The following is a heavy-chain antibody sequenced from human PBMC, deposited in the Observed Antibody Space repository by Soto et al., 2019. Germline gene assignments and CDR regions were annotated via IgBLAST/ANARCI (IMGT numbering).Heavy chain of an antibody. CDR1: EYNFSNYW. CDR3: ARHSPYCSDGVCYIYDFYYGMDV. J-gene: IGHJ6*02. CDR2: IYPGDSDT. D-gene: IGHD2-8*01. Sequence: PGESLKISCKGSEYNFSNYWIGWVRQMPGKGLEWMGIIYPGDSDTRYSPSFQGQVTISADKSISTAYLQWSSLKASDTAMYYCARHSPYCSDGVCYIYDFYYGMDVWGQGTTVTVSS. V-gene: IGHV5-51*01.